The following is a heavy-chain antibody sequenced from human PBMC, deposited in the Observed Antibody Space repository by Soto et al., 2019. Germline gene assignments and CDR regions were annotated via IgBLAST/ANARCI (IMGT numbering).Heavy chain of an antibody. D-gene: IGHD2-21*01. CDR1: GFPFSDYY. CDR2: ISPKSTYR. CDR3: VRGGGGGLFEH. Sequence: GGSLRLSCPTSGFPFSDYYMSWIRQAPGKGLEWLSHISPKSTYRNYADSVKGRFTISRDNTKSSLFLQMNSLGAEDTAVYYCVRGGGGGLFEHWGQGVLVTVSS. V-gene: IGHV3-11*06. J-gene: IGHJ4*02.